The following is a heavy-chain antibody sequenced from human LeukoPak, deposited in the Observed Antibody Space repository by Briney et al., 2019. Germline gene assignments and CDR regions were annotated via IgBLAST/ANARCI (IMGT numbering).Heavy chain of an antibody. D-gene: IGHD4-23*01. CDR2: IKKDGSEQ. CDR1: GFIFSRHW. CDR3: VRETQAGITDFDY. Sequence: GGSLRLSYAASGFIFSRHWMTWVRRAQGKGLEWVGNIKKDGSEQYYPESMRGRFTISRDNVNNILYLQLNSLRFDDTGVYYCVRETQAGITDFDYWGQGTLVTVSS. J-gene: IGHJ4*01. V-gene: IGHV3-7*01.